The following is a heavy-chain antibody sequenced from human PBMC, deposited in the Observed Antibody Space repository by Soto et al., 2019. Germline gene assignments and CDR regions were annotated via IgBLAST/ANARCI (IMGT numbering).Heavy chain of an antibody. CDR2: ISGSGDST. CDR3: AKHSGSYYYVAEYFHH. J-gene: IGHJ1*01. Sequence: EVQLLESGGGLVQPGGSLRLSCAASGFTFSSYAMSWVRQAPGKGLEWVSVISGSGDSTYYADSVKGRFTISRDNSKNTVYLQMDSLRVEDTAFYYCAKHSGSYYYVAEYFHHWGLGTLVTVSS. V-gene: IGHV3-23*01. CDR1: GFTFSSYA. D-gene: IGHD3-22*01.